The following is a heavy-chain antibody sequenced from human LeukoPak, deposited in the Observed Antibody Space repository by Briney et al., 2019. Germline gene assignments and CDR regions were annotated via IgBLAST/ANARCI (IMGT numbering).Heavy chain of an antibody. CDR3: ARTPVGFNTVTPADVRY. D-gene: IGHD4-17*01. J-gene: IGHJ4*02. Sequence: ASVKVSCKASGYTFTSYGISWVRQAPGQGLEWMGWISAYNGDTNYAQNLQGRVTMTTDTSTIAAYMELRSLRSDDTAVYYCARTPVGFNTVTPADVRYWGQGTLVTVSS. CDR1: GYTFTSYG. CDR2: ISAYNGDT. V-gene: IGHV1-18*01.